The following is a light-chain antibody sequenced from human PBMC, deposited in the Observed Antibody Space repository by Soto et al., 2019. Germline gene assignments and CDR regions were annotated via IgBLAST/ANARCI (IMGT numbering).Light chain of an antibody. V-gene: IGKV3-20*01. CDR3: KQYHPSFT. CDR2: GAS. CDR1: QSVSSSS. J-gene: IGKJ4*01. Sequence: EIVLTQSPGTLSLSPGEGATLSCRASQSVSSSSLTWYQQKRGQAPRLLIYGASTRATGIPDRFSGSGSGTDFTLTISRLEPEDFAVYYCKQYHPSFTFGGGTKVEIK.